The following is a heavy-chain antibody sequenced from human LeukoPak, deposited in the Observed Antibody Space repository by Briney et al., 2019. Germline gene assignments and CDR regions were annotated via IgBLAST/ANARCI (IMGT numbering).Heavy chain of an antibody. J-gene: IGHJ4*02. Sequence: GGSLRLSCSASGFTFSSYAMHWVRQAPGKGLEWVANIKQDGSEKYYVDSVKGRFTISRDNAKNSLYLQMNSLRAEDTAVYYCARESSSSWWDYWGQGTLVTVSS. CDR3: ARESSSSWWDY. CDR2: IKQDGSEK. V-gene: IGHV3-7*03. D-gene: IGHD6-13*01. CDR1: GFTFSSYA.